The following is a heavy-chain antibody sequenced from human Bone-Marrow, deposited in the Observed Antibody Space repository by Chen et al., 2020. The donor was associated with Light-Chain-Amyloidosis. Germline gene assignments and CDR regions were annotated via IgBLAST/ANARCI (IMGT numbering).Heavy chain of an antibody. Sequence: EVQLVESGGGLVQPGGSLRLFCVASGFTFSSHWMSWVRQAPGKGLEWVANRKQDGSEKYYADSVKGRFTISRDNAKNSLYLQMNSLRAEDTAVYYCAEINTNWGQGTLVTVSS. CDR1: GFTFSSHW. CDR3: AEINTN. J-gene: IGHJ4*02. V-gene: IGHV3-7*01. CDR2: RKQDGSEK.